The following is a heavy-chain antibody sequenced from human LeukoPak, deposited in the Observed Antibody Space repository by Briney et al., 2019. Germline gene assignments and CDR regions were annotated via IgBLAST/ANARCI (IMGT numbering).Heavy chain of an antibody. CDR3: ATFGSSGYYRSFDY. D-gene: IGHD3-22*01. J-gene: IGHJ4*02. Sequence: ASVKVSCKASGYTFTNYGISWVRQAPGQGLEWMGWISAYNGHTIYAQKFQGRVTMTEDTSTDTAYMELSSLRSEDTAVYYCATFGSSGYYRSFDYWGQGTLVTVSS. CDR2: ISAYNGHT. CDR1: GYTFTNYG. V-gene: IGHV1-18*01.